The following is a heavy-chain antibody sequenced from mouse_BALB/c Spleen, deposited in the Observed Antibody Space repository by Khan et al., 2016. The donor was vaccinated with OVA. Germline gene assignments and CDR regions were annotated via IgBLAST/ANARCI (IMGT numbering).Heavy chain of an antibody. V-gene: IGHV3-2*02. CDR2: ISYSGST. D-gene: IGHD2-2*01. J-gene: IGHJ4*01. CDR1: GYSITSDYA. Sequence: EVKLEVSGPGLVKPSQSLSLTCTVTGYSITSDYAWNWIRQFPGNKLEWMGYISYSGSTNYNPSLKSRISITQDTSKNQFFLQLNSVTTEDTATYYCARYGSRYNYAMDYWGQGTSVTVSS. CDR3: ARYGSRYNYAMDY.